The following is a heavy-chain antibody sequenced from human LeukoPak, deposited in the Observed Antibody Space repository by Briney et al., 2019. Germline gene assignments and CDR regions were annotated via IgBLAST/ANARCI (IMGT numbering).Heavy chain of an antibody. CDR2: IRYDGSNK. V-gene: IGHV3-30*02. CDR3: ARDQSVYGSGSNFDY. D-gene: IGHD3-10*01. J-gene: IGHJ4*02. CDR1: GFTFSSYG. Sequence: SGGSLRLSCAASGFTFSSYGMHWVRRAPGKGLEWVAFIRYDGSNKYYADSVKGRFSISRDNSKNTLYLQMNSLRADDTAVYYCARDQSVYGSGSNFDYWGQGTLVTVSS.